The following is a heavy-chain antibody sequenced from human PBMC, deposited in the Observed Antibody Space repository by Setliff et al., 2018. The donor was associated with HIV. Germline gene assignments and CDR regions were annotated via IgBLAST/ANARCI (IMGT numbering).Heavy chain of an antibody. V-gene: IGHV4-59*08. J-gene: IGHJ1*01. D-gene: IGHD1-26*01. Sequence: SETLSLTCTVSGGFIGSFFWTWVRQTPGKGLQWIGHISYSGTTDYNPSLKSRVAISVDTSRNQFSLRLTSVTAADTAVYYCARHVSGSYHSPFQHWGQGRLVTVSS. CDR2: ISYSGTT. CDR3: ARHVSGSYHSPFQH. CDR1: GGFIGSFF.